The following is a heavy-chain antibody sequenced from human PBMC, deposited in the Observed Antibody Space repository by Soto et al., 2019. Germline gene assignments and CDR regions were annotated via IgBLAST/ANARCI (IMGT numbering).Heavy chain of an antibody. Sequence: SETLSLTCTVSGGSISRSSYYWGWIRQPPGKGLEWIGSIYYSGSTYYNPSLKSRVTISVDTSKNQFSLKLSSVTAADTAVYYCARLKGGRKIDILTGYLDPGSDYWGQGTLVTVSS. CDR1: GGSISRSSYY. J-gene: IGHJ4*02. CDR3: ARLKGGRKIDILTGYLDPGSDY. CDR2: IYYSGST. V-gene: IGHV4-39*01. D-gene: IGHD3-9*01.